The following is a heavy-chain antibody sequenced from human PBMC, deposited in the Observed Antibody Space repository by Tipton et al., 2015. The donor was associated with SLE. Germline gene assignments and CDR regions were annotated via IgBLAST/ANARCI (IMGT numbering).Heavy chain of an antibody. CDR2: IYYSGST. D-gene: IGHD3-9*01. Sequence: TLSLTCTVSGGSISSGDYYWSWIRQPPGKGLEWIGYIYYSGSTYYNPSLKSRVTISVDTSKNQFSLKLSSVTAADTAVYYCARGGDILTGYNPIWGQGTLVTVSS. CDR1: GGSISSGDYY. J-gene: IGHJ4*02. V-gene: IGHV4-30-4*01. CDR3: ARGGDILTGYNPI.